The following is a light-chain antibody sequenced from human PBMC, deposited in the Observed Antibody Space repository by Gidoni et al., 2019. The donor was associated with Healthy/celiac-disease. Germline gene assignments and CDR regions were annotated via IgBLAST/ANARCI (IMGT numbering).Light chain of an antibody. J-gene: IGLJ2*01. CDR1: SSDVGGYNY. CDR2: EVS. V-gene: IGLV2-8*01. CDR3: SSYAGSYNLV. Sequence: QSALPQSPAACGSPGRSVTISCTDTSSDVGGYNYLSWYQQHPGRSPTLIIYEVSNRPSGVPYRFSASKSGNTASLTVSGLQAEDEADYYFSSYAGSYNLVFGGGTKLTVL.